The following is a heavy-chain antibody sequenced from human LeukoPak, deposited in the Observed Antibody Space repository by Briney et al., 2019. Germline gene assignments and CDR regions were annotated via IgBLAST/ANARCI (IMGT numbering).Heavy chain of an antibody. J-gene: IGHJ5*02. CDR1: GFTFSSYS. CDR2: ISSSSSYI. V-gene: IGHV3-21*01. Sequence: GGSLRLSCAASGFTFSSYSMNWVRQAPGKGLEWVSSISSSSSYIYYADSVKGRFTISRDNAKNSLYLQMNGLRAEDTAAYYCARGATDTTRWFDPWGQGALVTVSS. D-gene: IGHD1-7*01. CDR3: ARGATDTTRWFDP.